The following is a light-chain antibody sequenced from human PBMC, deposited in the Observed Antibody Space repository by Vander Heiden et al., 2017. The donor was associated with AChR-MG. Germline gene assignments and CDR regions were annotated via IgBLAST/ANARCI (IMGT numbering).Light chain of an antibody. CDR1: QSLLHSDGKTY. J-gene: IGKJ1*01. Sequence: DIVLTQTPLSLSVTPGQPASISCKSSQSLLHSDGKTYLYWYLQKPGQSPQRLIDEVSNRFSGVPDRFSGSGSGTDFTLKISRVEAEDVGVYYFMQSIQLRTFGQGTKVEIK. CDR3: MQSIQLRT. V-gene: IGKV2D-29*02. CDR2: EVS.